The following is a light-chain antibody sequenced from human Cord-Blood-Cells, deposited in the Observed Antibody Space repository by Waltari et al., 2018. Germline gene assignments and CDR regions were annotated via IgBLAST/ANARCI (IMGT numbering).Light chain of an antibody. Sequence: SYELTQPPSVSVSPGQTASITCSGDKLGDKYACWYQQKPGQSRVRVIYQDRKRPSGIPERFSGSNSGNTATLTISGTQAMDEADYYCQAWDSSTVVFGGGTKLTVL. CDR2: QDR. CDR3: QAWDSSTVV. CDR1: KLGDKY. J-gene: IGLJ2*01. V-gene: IGLV3-1*01.